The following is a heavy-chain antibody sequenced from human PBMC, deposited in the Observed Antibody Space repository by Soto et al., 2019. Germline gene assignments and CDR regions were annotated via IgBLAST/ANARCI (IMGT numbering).Heavy chain of an antibody. J-gene: IGHJ4*02. D-gene: IGHD6-13*01. V-gene: IGHV4-59*01. Sequence: SETLSLTCTVSGGSISSYYWSWIRQPPGKGLEWIGYIYYSGSTNYNPSLKSRVTISVDTSKNQFSLKLSSVTAADTAVYYCGRDIAAAGTPYFDSWGQGTLVTVSS. CDR3: GRDIAAAGTPYFDS. CDR2: IYYSGST. CDR1: GGSISSYY.